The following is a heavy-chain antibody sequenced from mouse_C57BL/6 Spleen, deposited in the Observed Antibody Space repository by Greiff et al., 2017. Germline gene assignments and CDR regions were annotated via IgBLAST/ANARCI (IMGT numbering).Heavy chain of an antibody. CDR1: GFNIKDDY. Sequence: VQLQQSGAELVRPGASVKLSCTASGFNIKDDYMHWVKQRPEQGLEWIGWIDPENGDTEYASKFQGKATITADTSSNTAYLQLSSLTSEDTAVYYCTPAYYKTSWFAYWGQGTLVTVSA. D-gene: IGHD2-12*01. V-gene: IGHV14-4*01. CDR2: IDPENGDT. CDR3: TPAYYKTSWFAY. J-gene: IGHJ3*01.